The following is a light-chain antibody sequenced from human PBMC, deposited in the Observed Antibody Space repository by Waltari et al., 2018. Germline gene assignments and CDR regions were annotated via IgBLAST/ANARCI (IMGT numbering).Light chain of an antibody. J-gene: IGKJ2*01. CDR1: QIVTTN. Sequence: EIVMTQSPATLSVSPGERATLSCRASQIVTTNLAWYQQKPGQAPRLLIYCASTRATGIPARFSGSGSATDFTITINSLQSEDFAVYFCQQYNDWPPRDTFGQGTKLQIK. CDR3: QQYNDWPPRDT. CDR2: CAS. V-gene: IGKV3-15*01.